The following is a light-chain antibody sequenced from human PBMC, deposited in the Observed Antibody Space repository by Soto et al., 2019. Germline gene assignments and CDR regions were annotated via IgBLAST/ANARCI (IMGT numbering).Light chain of an antibody. Sequence: AIQVTQSPSSLSASVGDRVTITCRASQDISSYLAWYQQKPGKAPKLLIYAASTLQSGVPSRFSGSGSGTDFTLTISCLQSEDFATYYCQQYYSYPLTFGGGTKVDIK. CDR3: QQYYSYPLT. J-gene: IGKJ4*01. CDR1: QDISSY. V-gene: IGKV1-8*01. CDR2: AAS.